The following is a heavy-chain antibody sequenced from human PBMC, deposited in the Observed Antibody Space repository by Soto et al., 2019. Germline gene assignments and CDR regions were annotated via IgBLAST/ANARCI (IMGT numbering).Heavy chain of an antibody. Sequence: GSLRLSCEASGFTFSDYWMSWVRQAPGKGPEWVANIKFDGSEKQYVDSVRGRFTISRDNSRSSLSLQMNSLRAGDTAVYYCVKDGGYCSSSTCYAPRNHYFDSWGQGTLVTVSS. CDR1: GFTFSDYW. CDR2: IKFDGSEK. V-gene: IGHV3-7*03. J-gene: IGHJ4*02. D-gene: IGHD2-2*01. CDR3: VKDGGYCSSSTCYAPRNHYFDS.